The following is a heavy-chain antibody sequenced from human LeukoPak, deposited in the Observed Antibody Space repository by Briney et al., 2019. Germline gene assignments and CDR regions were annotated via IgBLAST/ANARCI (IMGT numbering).Heavy chain of an antibody. CDR1: GASISSDTYF. J-gene: IGHJ6*02. CDR2: IYYSGST. CDR3: ARDSPVVTAAGWGMDV. Sequence: SETLSLTCIVSGASISSDTYFWGWIRQPPGKGLEWIGYIYYSGSTNYNPSLKSRATISVDTSKNQFSLKLSSVTAADTAVYYCARDSPVVTAAGWGMDVWGQGTTVTVSS. D-gene: IGHD2-21*02. V-gene: IGHV4-61*01.